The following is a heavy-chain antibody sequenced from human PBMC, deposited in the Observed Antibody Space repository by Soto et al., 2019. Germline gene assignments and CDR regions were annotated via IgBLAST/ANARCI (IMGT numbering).Heavy chain of an antibody. CDR3: ARRSRYCSSTSCYRGESYMDV. V-gene: IGHV4-59*08. CDR1: GGSISSYY. Sequence: ETLSLTCTVSGGSISSYYWSWIPQPPGKGLEWIGYTYYSGSTNYNPSLKSRVTISVDTSKNQFSLKLSSVTAADTAVYYCARRSRYCSSTSCYRGESYMDVWGKGTTVTVSS. CDR2: TYYSGST. J-gene: IGHJ6*03. D-gene: IGHD2-2*01.